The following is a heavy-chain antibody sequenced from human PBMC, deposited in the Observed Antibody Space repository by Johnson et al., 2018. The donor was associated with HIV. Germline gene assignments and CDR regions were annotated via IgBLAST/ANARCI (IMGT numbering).Heavy chain of an antibody. V-gene: IGHV3-7*01. CDR2: IKQAGSEK. Sequence: VQLVESGGGVVQPGGSLRLSCAASGFTFSSYGMHWVRQAPGKGLEWVANIKQAGSEKYYVDSVTGRFTISRENAKNSLYLQMNSLRAGDTAVYYCASKAAGTMHAFDIWGQGTMVTVSS. J-gene: IGHJ3*02. D-gene: IGHD6-13*01. CDR3: ASKAAGTMHAFDI. CDR1: GFTFSSYG.